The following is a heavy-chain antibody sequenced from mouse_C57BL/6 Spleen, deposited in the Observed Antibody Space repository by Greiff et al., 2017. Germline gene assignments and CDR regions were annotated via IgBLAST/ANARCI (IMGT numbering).Heavy chain of an antibody. J-gene: IGHJ2*01. V-gene: IGHV3-6*01. CDR3: AREGSSFDY. CDR1: GYSITSGYY. Sequence: ESGPGLVKPSQSLSLTCSVTGYSITSGYYWNWIRQFPGNNLEWMGYISYDGSNNYNPSLKNRISITRDTSKNQFFLKLNSVTTEDTATYYCAREGSSFDYWGQGTTLTVSS. CDR2: ISYDGSN.